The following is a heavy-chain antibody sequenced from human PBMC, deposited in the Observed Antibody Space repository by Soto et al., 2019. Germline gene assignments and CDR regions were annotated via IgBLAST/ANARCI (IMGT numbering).Heavy chain of an antibody. Sequence: QVQLVESGGGLVKPGGSLRLSCAASGFTFSDYYMSWIRQAPGKGLEWVSYISSSGSTIYYADSVKGRFTSSRGNAKNSLFLQINSLRAEDTAVYYCARARTYNWNYSYYYYYRDVWGKGTTVTVSS. CDR3: ARARTYNWNYSYYYYYRDV. J-gene: IGHJ6*03. CDR1: GFTFSDYY. CDR2: ISSSGSTI. V-gene: IGHV3-11*01. D-gene: IGHD1-7*01.